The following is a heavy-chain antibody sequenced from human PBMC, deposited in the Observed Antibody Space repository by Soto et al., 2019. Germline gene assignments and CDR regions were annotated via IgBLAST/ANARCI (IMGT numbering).Heavy chain of an antibody. D-gene: IGHD4-4*01. CDR1: GFSFSNYA. V-gene: IGHV3-23*01. J-gene: IGHJ4*02. CDR3: AKDLIDYSNSYFDY. Sequence: GGSLRLSCATSGFSFSNYAMSWVRQAPGKGLEWVAAITSVGYTYYVDSLKGRFTISRDNSKNTLFLQMNSLRAEDTAVYYCAKDLIDYSNSYFDYWGQGTLVTVSS. CDR2: ITSVGYT.